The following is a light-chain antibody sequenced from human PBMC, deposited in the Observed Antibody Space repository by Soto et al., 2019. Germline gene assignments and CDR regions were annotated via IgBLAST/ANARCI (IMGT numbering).Light chain of an antibody. CDR2: GAS. J-gene: IGKJ5*01. Sequence: EIVMTQSPGTLSLFPGERATLSCRASQSLITRYLAWYQQKPGQAPRLLIYGASSRATGIPDRFSGSGSGTVFTLTTSSPEPADFAVYSCQRYGSSPTFGQGTRLEIK. CDR1: QSLITRY. V-gene: IGKV3-20*01. CDR3: QRYGSSPT.